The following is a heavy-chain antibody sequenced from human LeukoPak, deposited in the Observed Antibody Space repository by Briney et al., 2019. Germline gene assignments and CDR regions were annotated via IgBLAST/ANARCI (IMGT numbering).Heavy chain of an antibody. CDR1: GFTFNDAW. J-gene: IGHJ4*02. CDR2: IKSKTDGGTT. V-gene: IGHV3-15*01. Sequence: GGSLRLSCAASGFTFNDAWMNWVRQGSGKGLEWVGRIKSKTDGGTTDYAAPVKGGFTISRDDSKNILYLQMNSLKIEDTAVYYCSTGRLDYWGQGILVTVSS. CDR3: STGRLDY.